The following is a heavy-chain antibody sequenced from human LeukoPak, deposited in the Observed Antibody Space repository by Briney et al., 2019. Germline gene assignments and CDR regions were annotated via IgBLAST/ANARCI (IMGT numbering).Heavy chain of an antibody. Sequence: PGGSLRLSCAASGFTFSSYWMHWVRHAPGKGLVWVSRIITDGSSTTYADSVRGRFTISRDNAKNTPYLQMNSLRAEDTAVYYCARENGGSYFYMDVWGKGTTVTVSS. D-gene: IGHD1-1*01. CDR3: ARENGGSYFYMDV. V-gene: IGHV3-74*01. CDR1: GFTFSSYW. J-gene: IGHJ6*03. CDR2: IITDGSST.